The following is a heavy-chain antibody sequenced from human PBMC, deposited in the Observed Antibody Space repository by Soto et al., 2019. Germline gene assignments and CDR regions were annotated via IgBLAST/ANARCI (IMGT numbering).Heavy chain of an antibody. Sequence: EVQLVESGGGLIQPGGSLRLSCTASGFSVSNNYMAWVRQAPGKGLEWVSIIYSVGSTYYADSVKGRFTISRGNSKNTVYLQMNSLRGEDTAVYFCARSVTVGWEIRGGRFDYWGQGTLVTVSS. J-gene: IGHJ4*02. CDR2: IYSVGST. V-gene: IGHV3-53*01. D-gene: IGHD3-10*01. CDR3: ARSVTVGWEIRGGRFDY. CDR1: GFSVSNNY.